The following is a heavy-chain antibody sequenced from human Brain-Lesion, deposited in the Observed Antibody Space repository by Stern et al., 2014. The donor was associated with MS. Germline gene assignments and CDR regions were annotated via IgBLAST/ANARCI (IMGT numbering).Heavy chain of an antibody. Sequence: QLQLQESGSGLVKPSQTLSLTCSVSGYSITSAACSWTRIRQAPGKGREWNVYMNDGGSPHHNPTLRGRVKVSIYTSQTQLSLRLNPVPAADTAVYYCARGRSRVHPPLDPWGQGTLVTVSS. CDR1: GYSITSAACS. CDR3: ARGRSRVHPPLDP. J-gene: IGHJ5*02. V-gene: IGHV4-30-2*01. CDR2: MNDGGSP. D-gene: IGHD2-2*01.